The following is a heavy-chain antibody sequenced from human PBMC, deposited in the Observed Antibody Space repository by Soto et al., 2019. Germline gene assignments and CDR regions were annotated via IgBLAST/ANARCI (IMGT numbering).Heavy chain of an antibody. CDR2: ISGTADDT. CDR1: GLTFSAYA. Sequence: PGGSLRLSCTASGLTFSAYAMTWVRQAPGKGLEWVSTISGTADDTYYAGSVKGRFIIPRDNSKNTLFLQMNSLRAEDTALYHCAKRFGSGYYSAFDVWGQGTMVTVSS. V-gene: IGHV3-23*01. J-gene: IGHJ3*01. D-gene: IGHD3-22*01. CDR3: AKRFGSGYYSAFDV.